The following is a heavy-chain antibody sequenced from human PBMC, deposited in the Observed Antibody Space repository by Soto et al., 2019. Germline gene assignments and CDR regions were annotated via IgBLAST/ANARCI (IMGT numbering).Heavy chain of an antibody. J-gene: IGHJ4*02. V-gene: IGHV1-18*04. D-gene: IGHD1-26*01. CDR1: GYTFTNHG. Sequence: GASVKVSCKASGYTFTNHGISWVRQAPGQGLEWMGWVSGYNDKTKSAQKFKDRVTMTTDTSTSTAYMELRSLRSDDTAVYYCARDFYPLAYLFDYWGQRTLVTVSS. CDR2: VSGYNDKT. CDR3: ARDFYPLAYLFDY.